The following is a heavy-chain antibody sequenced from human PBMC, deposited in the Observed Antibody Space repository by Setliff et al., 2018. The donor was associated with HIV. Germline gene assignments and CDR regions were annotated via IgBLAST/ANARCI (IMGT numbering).Heavy chain of an antibody. Sequence: SETLSLTCNVSGDSIGTGTHYWAWIRQPPGKGLEWIGSLYGHSSTYYTKSLRGRVTISADTSKNQFYLRLSSVTALDTAVCYCSRLYGSGHYFAFDFWGQGALVTVSS. CDR3: SRLYGSGHYFAFDF. CDR2: LYGHSST. J-gene: IGHJ4*02. CDR1: GDSIGTGTHY. D-gene: IGHD3-10*01. V-gene: IGHV4-39*01.